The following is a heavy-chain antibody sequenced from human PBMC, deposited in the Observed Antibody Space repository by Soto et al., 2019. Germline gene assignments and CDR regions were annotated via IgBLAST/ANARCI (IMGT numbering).Heavy chain of an antibody. Sequence: GGSLRLSCAASGFTFSSYGMHWVRQAPGKGLEWVAVISYDGSNKYYADSVKGRFTISRDNSKNTLYLQMNSLRAEDTAVYYCAPTPNYDFWSGYYNPARYRDYWGQGTLVTVSS. CDR1: GFTFSSYG. D-gene: IGHD3-3*01. V-gene: IGHV3-30*03. CDR2: ISYDGSNK. J-gene: IGHJ4*02. CDR3: APTPNYDFWSGYYNPARYRDY.